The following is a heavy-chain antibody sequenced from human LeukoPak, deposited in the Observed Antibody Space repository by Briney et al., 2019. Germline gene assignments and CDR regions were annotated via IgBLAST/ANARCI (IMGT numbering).Heavy chain of an antibody. J-gene: IGHJ6*03. Sequence: SVKVSCKASGGTFSSYAISWVRQAPGQGLEWMGGIIPIFGTADYAQKFQGGVTITTDESTSTAYMELSSLRSEDTAVYYCASPLSRLRFLEWSTYYMDVWGKGTTVTVSS. CDR1: GGTFSSYA. CDR2: IIPIFGTA. V-gene: IGHV1-69*05. D-gene: IGHD3-3*01. CDR3: ASPLSRLRFLEWSTYYMDV.